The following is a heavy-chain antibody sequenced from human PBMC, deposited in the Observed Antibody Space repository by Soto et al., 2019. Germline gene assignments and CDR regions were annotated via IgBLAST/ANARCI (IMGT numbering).Heavy chain of an antibody. CDR2: INYSGST. Sequence: PSETLSLTCAVYGGSFSGYYWSWIRQPPGKGLEWIGEINYSGSTNSNPSLKSRVTILVDTSKNQFSVKLNSVTAADTAVYYCARHQRYPAYYMDVWGKGTTVTVSS. J-gene: IGHJ6*03. V-gene: IGHV4-34*01. CDR1: GGSFSGYY. CDR3: ARHQRYPAYYMDV. D-gene: IGHD3-9*01.